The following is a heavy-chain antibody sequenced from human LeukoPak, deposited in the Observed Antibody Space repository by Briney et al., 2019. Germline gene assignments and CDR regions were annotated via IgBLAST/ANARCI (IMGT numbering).Heavy chain of an antibody. D-gene: IGHD6-19*01. CDR2: ITSSGEIT. V-gene: IGHV3-23*01. CDR3: PKMQCYFDY. Sequence: GGSLRLSCAASGSIPFNSYSMRWGRQDPGKGLEWVSAITSSGEITYYADSVKGRFAIYKENSKTMVYLQINSLRAEDAATYYCPKMQCYFDYWGQGSLVTVSS. CDR1: GSIPFNSYS. J-gene: IGHJ4*02.